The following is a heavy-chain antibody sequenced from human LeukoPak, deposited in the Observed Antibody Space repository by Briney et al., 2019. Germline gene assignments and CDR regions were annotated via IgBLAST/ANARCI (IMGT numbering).Heavy chain of an antibody. J-gene: IGHJ4*02. V-gene: IGHV1-2*02. CDR1: GYTFTGYY. CDR2: INPNSGGA. D-gene: IGHD3-3*01. Sequence: ASVKVSCKASGYTFTGYYMNWVRQAPGQGLEWMGWINPNSGGANYAQKFQGRVTMTRDTSISTTYMELSRLRSDDATVYYCARGGAYYDFWSGYYYFDYWGQGTLVTVSS. CDR3: ARGGAYYDFWSGYYYFDY.